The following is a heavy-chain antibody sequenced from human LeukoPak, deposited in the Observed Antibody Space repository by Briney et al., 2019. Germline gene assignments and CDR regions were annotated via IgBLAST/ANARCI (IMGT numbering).Heavy chain of an antibody. D-gene: IGHD5-18*01. V-gene: IGHV3-21*01. CDR1: GFTFSSYS. Sequence: GGALRLSCAASGFTFSSYSMNWVRQAPGKGLEWVSSISRSSSYIYYADSVKGRFTSSRDNAKNSLYLQMNSLRAEDTAVYYCARDFGYGYYYYYMDVWGKGTTVTISS. CDR2: ISRSSSYI. CDR3: ARDFGYGYYYYYMDV. J-gene: IGHJ6*03.